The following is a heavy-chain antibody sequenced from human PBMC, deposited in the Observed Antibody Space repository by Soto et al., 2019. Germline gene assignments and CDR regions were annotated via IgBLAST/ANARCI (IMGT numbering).Heavy chain of an antibody. D-gene: IGHD2-2*01. CDR3: ARMRDIVVVPAAIDLWERSRVSDTYYYYGMDV. Sequence: GGSMRLSCAASGFRFSDYSMNWVRQAPGRGLEWVSYISSSSFTIHYADSVEGRFAISRDNAKNSLYLQMNSLRVEDTAVYYCARMRDIVVVPAAIDLWERSRVSDTYYYYGMDVWGQGTTVTVSS. J-gene: IGHJ6*02. CDR2: ISSSSFTI. CDR1: GFRFSDYS. V-gene: IGHV3-48*01.